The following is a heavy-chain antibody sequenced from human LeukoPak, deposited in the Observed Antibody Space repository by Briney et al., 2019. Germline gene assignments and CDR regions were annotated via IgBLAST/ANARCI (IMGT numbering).Heavy chain of an antibody. V-gene: IGHV3-7*03. CDR1: GFTFSSYS. CDR2: IKQDGSEK. D-gene: IGHD5-18*01. J-gene: IGHJ4*02. CDR3: ARWIQLWGDFDY. Sequence: GGSLRLSCAASGFTFSSYSMSWVRQAPGKGLEWVANIKQDGSEKYYVDSVKGRFTISRDNAKNSLYLQMNSLRAEDTAVYYCARWIQLWGDFDYWGQGTLVTVSS.